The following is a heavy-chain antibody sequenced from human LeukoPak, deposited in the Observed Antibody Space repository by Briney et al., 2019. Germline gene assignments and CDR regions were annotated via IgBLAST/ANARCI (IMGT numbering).Heavy chain of an antibody. V-gene: IGHV1-2*02. D-gene: IGHD3-22*01. CDR2: VNSNIGDT. Sequence: GASVKVSCTASGYSFTGYYIHWVRHAPGQGLEWMGWVNSNIGDTNYAQKFRGRLAITRDKSITTVHMELRSLRSNDTAVYYCARDVLGYDSSASDWGQGTLVTVSS. CDR1: GYSFTGYY. J-gene: IGHJ4*02. CDR3: ARDVLGYDSSASD.